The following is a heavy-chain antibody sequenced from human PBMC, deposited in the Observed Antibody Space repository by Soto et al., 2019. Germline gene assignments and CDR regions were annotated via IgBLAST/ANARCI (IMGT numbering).Heavy chain of an antibody. J-gene: IGHJ4*02. CDR1: GGTFSSYT. V-gene: IGHV1-69*02. D-gene: IGHD6-13*01. Sequence: QVQLVQSGAEVKKPGSSVKVSCKASGGTFSSYTISWVRQAPGQGLEWMGRIIPILGIANYAQKFQGRVTITADKPTSTAYMELSSLRSEDTAVYYCARGAAAGFDYWGQGPLVTVSS. CDR2: IIPILGIA. CDR3: ARGAAAGFDY.